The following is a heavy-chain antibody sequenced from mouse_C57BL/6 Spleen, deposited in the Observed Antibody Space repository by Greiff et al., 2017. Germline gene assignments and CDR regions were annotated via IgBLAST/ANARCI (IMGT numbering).Heavy chain of an antibody. Sequence: QVQLQQPGAELVRPGSSVKLSCKASGYTFTSYWMHWVKQRPIQGLEWIGNIDPSDSETHYNQKFKDKATLTVDKSSSTAYMQLSSLTSEDSAVYYCARSDGYYDAMDYWGQGTSVTVSS. CDR2: IDPSDSET. V-gene: IGHV1-52*01. J-gene: IGHJ4*01. CDR3: ARSDGYYDAMDY. CDR1: GYTFTSYW. D-gene: IGHD2-3*01.